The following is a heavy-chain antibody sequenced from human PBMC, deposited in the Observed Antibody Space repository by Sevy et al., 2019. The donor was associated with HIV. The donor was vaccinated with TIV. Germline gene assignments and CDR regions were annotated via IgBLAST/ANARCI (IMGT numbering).Heavy chain of an antibody. V-gene: IGHV5-51*01. CDR2: IYPGDSDT. CDR3: ARSPHIAAAGTPYYYYGMDV. Sequence: ESLKISCKGSGYSFTTYWIDWVRQMPGKGLEWMGIIYPGDSDTRYSPSFQGQVTISADKSISTAYLQWSSLQASDTAMYYCARSPHIAAAGTPYYYYGMDVWGQGTTVTVSS. CDR1: GYSFTTYW. J-gene: IGHJ6*02. D-gene: IGHD6-13*01.